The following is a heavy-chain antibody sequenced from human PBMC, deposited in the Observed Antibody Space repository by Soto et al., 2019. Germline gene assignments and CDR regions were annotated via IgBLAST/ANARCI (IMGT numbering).Heavy chain of an antibody. CDR3: ARLRIATNNYKWFDP. J-gene: IGHJ5*02. CDR1: GAALNSGNYY. V-gene: IGHV4-31*03. D-gene: IGHD2-21*01. Sequence: SETLSLTCSVSGAALNSGNYYWSWIRQVPGKGLEWIGHIYVTRAVDYNPSLRDRITISQDTSERQFSLNLRLVTAADTAVYYCARLRIATNNYKWFDPWGQGTLVTVSS. CDR2: IYVTRAV.